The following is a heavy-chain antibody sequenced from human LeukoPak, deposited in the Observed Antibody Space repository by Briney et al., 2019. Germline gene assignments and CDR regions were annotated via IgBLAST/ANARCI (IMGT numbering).Heavy chain of an antibody. V-gene: IGHV1-8*03. J-gene: IGHJ4*02. Sequence: GASVKVSCKASGYTFTSYDINWVRQATGQGLEWMGWMNPNSGNTGYAQRFQGRVTITRNTSISTAYMELSSLRSEDTAVYYCARVYCSGGSCYDYWGQRTLVTVSS. CDR1: GYTFTSYD. D-gene: IGHD2-15*01. CDR3: ARVYCSGGSCYDY. CDR2: MNPNSGNT.